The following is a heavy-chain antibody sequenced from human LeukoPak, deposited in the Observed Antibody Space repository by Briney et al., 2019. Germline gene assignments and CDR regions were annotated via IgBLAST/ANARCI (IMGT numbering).Heavy chain of an antibody. V-gene: IGHV4-59*08. D-gene: IGHD6-13*01. CDR1: GGSISHYY. J-gene: IGHJ4*02. CDR3: ARLNVLDSSVLHHFDH. CDR2: INYSGNT. Sequence: SETLSLTCTVSGGSISHYYWSWIRQPTGKGLEWIAYINYSGNTDYNPSLKSRVTISVDTSKNHFSLKLNSVTAADTAVYYCARLNVLDSSVLHHFDHWGQGTLVTVSS.